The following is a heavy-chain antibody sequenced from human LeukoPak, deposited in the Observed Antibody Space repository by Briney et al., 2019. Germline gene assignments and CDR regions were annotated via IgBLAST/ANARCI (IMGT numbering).Heavy chain of an antibody. CDR3: ARDGPAAYA. D-gene: IGHD3-16*01. CDR1: GYTFTTYA. Sequence: GASVKVSCKASGYTFTTYAMNWVRQAPGQGLEWMGWINTNTGNPTYAQAFTGRFVSSLDTSVNTAYPQISSLKAEDTAIYYCARDGPAAYAWGQGTMVIVSS. V-gene: IGHV7-4-1*02. CDR2: INTNTGNP. J-gene: IGHJ4*02.